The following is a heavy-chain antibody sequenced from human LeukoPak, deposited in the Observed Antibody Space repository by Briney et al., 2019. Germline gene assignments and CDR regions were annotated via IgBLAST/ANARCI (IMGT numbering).Heavy chain of an antibody. CDR2: IKTDGSEK. D-gene: IGHD5-18*01. CDR3: TRGRAYNYGYFDY. CDR1: GFTFSNYW. Sequence: PGGSLRLSCEGSGFTFSNYWMGWVRQAPGKGLQWVANIKTDGSEKYYVDSVKGRFTISRDNAKNSLYLQMNSLRDEDTAVYYCTRGRAYNYGYFDYWGQGTLVTVSS. J-gene: IGHJ4*02. V-gene: IGHV3-7*01.